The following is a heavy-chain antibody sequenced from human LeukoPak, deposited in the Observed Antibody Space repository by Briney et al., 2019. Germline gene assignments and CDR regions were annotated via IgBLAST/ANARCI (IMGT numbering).Heavy chain of an antibody. Sequence: GRSLRLSCAASGFTFSSYAMHWVRQAPGKGLEWVAVISYDGSNKYYADSVKGRFTISRDNSKSTLYLQMNSLRAEDTAVYYCARVGGDYDSSGYRVDYFDYWGQGTLVTVSS. J-gene: IGHJ4*02. V-gene: IGHV3-30-3*01. CDR3: ARVGGDYDSSGYRVDYFDY. D-gene: IGHD3-22*01. CDR2: ISYDGSNK. CDR1: GFTFSSYA.